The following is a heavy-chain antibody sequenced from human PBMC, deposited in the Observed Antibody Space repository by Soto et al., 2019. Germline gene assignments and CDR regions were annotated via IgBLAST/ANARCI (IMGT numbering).Heavy chain of an antibody. D-gene: IGHD2-8*01. Sequence: QVHLVESGGGEVQPGTSLRLSCAASGFSFSIFGMHWVRQAPGKGLEWVAGIWYDGSNKYYADSVKGRFSISRDNSKNTLYLQMNSLRAEDTAVYYCARDDKDEYGADRGGFGCWGQGTLVTVSS. CDR2: IWYDGSNK. CDR3: ARDDKDEYGADRGGFGC. V-gene: IGHV3-33*01. J-gene: IGHJ4*02. CDR1: GFSFSIFG.